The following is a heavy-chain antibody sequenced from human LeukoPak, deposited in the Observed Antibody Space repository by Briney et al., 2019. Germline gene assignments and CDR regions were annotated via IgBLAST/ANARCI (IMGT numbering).Heavy chain of an antibody. Sequence: GASVKVSCKASGYTFTNYDYGISWVRQAPGQGLKWVGWISATNGNTKYVQEFQGRVSMTTDTSTNTAYMELRSLRSDDTAMYFCARVYGYNIGIYYFDYWGQGTLVTVSS. V-gene: IGHV1-18*01. J-gene: IGHJ4*02. CDR1: GYTFTNYDYG. CDR2: ISATNGNT. D-gene: IGHD2/OR15-2a*01. CDR3: ARVYGYNIGIYYFDY.